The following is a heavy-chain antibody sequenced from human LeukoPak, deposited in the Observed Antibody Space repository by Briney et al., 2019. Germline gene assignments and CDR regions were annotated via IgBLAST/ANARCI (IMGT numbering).Heavy chain of an antibody. CDR2: IIPIFGTA. V-gene: IGHV1-69*05. CDR1: GVTFSSYA. Sequence: SVKVSCKASGVTFSSYAISWVRQAPGQGLEWMGRIIPIFGTANYAQKFQGRVTITTDESTSTAYMELSSLRSEDTAVYYCATEPSIAARRSPPPWGQGTLVTVSS. CDR3: ATEPSIAARRSPPP. D-gene: IGHD6-6*01. J-gene: IGHJ5*02.